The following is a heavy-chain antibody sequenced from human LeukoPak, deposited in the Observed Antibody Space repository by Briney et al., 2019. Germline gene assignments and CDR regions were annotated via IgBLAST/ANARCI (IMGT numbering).Heavy chain of an antibody. V-gene: IGHV4-61*02. CDR3: ARSARDYFDY. Sequence: PSETLSLTCTVSGGSISSGNYYWSWTRQPAGKGLEWIGRIYTSGSTNYNPSLKSRVTISVDTSKNQFSLKLSSVTAADTAVYYCARSARDYFDYWGQGTLVTVSS. J-gene: IGHJ4*02. CDR1: GGSISSGNYY. CDR2: IYTSGST.